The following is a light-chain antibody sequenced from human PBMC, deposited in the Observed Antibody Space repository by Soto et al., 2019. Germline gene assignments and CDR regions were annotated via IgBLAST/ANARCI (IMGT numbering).Light chain of an antibody. Sequence: QSVLTQSPSVSGAPGQSVSISCTGNSSNIGAGFDVHWYQQVPATAPKLLIYGNNNRPSGVPHRFSGSKSGTSASLAITGLQAEDEADYYFQSSDTNLRGGSVCGTGTKVTVL. CDR3: QSSDTNLRGGSV. V-gene: IGLV1-40*01. CDR1: SSNIGAGFD. J-gene: IGLJ1*01. CDR2: GNN.